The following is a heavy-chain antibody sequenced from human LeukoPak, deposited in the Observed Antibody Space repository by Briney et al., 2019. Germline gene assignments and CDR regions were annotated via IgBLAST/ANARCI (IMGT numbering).Heavy chain of an antibody. J-gene: IGHJ6*03. Sequence: SQTLSLTCTVSGGSISSGGYYWSWIRQPPGKGPEWIGYIYHSGSTYYNPSLKSRVTISVDRSKNQFSLKLSSVTAADTAVYYCARGPKYYYDSSGYYGGQYYYYYYMDVWGKGTTVTVSS. D-gene: IGHD3-22*01. V-gene: IGHV4-30-2*01. CDR2: IYHSGST. CDR3: ARGPKYYYDSSGYYGGQYYYYYYMDV. CDR1: GGSISSGGYY.